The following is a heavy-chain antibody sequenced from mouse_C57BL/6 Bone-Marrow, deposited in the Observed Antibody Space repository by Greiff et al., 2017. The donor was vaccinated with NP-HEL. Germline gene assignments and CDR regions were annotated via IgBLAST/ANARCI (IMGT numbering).Heavy chain of an antibody. CDR2: IDPSDSYT. D-gene: IGHD1-1*01. CDR3: AKDGSGWYFDV. Sequence: QVQLQQPGAELVRPGTSVKLSCKASGYTFTSYWMHWVKQRPGQGLEWIGVIDPSDSYTNYNQKFKGKATLTVDTSSSTAYMQLSSLTSEDSAVYYCAKDGSGWYFDVWGTGTTVTVSS. CDR1: GYTFTSYW. V-gene: IGHV1-59*01. J-gene: IGHJ1*03.